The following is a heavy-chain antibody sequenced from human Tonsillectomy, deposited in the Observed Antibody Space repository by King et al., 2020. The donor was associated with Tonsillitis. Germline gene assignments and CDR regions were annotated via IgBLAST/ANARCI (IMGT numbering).Heavy chain of an antibody. CDR1: GLTFSSHA. CDR2: ISHDGNNN. CDR3: AKGTRELDH. J-gene: IGHJ4*02. Sequence: VQLVESGGGVVQPGRSLGLSCEVSGLTFSSHAMHWVRQAPGRGLEWVAAISHDGNNNYYADSVKDRFTISRDNSKNTLYLQMNILRAEDTAVYYCAKGTRELDHGGQGTLVTVSS. V-gene: IGHV3-30*18. D-gene: IGHD1-7*01.